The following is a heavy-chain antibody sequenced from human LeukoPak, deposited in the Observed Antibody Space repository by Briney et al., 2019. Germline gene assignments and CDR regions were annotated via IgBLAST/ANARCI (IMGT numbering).Heavy chain of an antibody. CDR2: ISGSGGST. Sequence: PGGSLRLSCAASGFTFSSYAMSWVRQAPGKGLEWVSAISGSGGSTYYADSVKGRFTISRDNSKNTLYLQMSSLRAEDTAVYYCAKDGEQLVPYNWFDPWGQGTLVTVSS. CDR1: GFTFSSYA. CDR3: AKDGEQLVPYNWFDP. D-gene: IGHD6-6*01. V-gene: IGHV3-23*01. J-gene: IGHJ5*02.